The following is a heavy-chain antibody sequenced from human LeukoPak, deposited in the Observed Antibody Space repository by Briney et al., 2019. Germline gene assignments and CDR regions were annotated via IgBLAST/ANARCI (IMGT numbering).Heavy chain of an antibody. CDR1: GFTFSSYW. CDR3: ARDPIYYYGAGSNIVDY. V-gene: IGHV3-7*01. D-gene: IGHD3-10*01. J-gene: IGHJ4*02. CDR2: IKVDGSEK. Sequence: GGSLRLSCAASGFTFSSYWMSWVRQAPGKGLEWVANIKVDGSEKYYVDSVKGRFTISRDNAKNSLYLQMDSLRAEDTAMYYCARDPIYYYGAGSNIVDYWGQGTLVTVSS.